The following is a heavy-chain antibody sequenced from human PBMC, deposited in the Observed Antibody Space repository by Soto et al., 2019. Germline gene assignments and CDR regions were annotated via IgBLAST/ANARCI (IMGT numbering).Heavy chain of an antibody. V-gene: IGHV4-31*03. CDR1: GGSVSSGSYY. Sequence: SETLSLTCTVSGGSVSSGSYYWSWIRQHPGKGLEWIGYIYYSGSTYYNPSLKSRVTISVDTSKNQFSLKLSSVTAADTAVYYCARDSLRSHALDYYGMDVWGQGTTVTVSS. J-gene: IGHJ6*02. D-gene: IGHD3-3*02. CDR3: ARDSLRSHALDYYGMDV. CDR2: IYYSGST.